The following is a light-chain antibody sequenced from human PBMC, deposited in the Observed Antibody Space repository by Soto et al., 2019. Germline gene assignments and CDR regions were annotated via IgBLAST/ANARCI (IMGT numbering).Light chain of an antibody. CDR1: SSNIGAGYD. Sequence: QSVLTQPPSVSGAPGQRVTISCTGSSSNIGAGYDVHWYQQLPGTAPKLLIYGNSNRPSGVPDRFSGSKSGTSASLAIPGLQAEDEADYYCQSYDSSLSGFYVFGTGTKLTVL. J-gene: IGLJ1*01. CDR3: QSYDSSLSGFYV. V-gene: IGLV1-40*01. CDR2: GNS.